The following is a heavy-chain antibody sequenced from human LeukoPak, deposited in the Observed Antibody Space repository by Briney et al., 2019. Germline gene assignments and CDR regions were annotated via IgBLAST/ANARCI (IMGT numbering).Heavy chain of an antibody. V-gene: IGHV4-31*03. Sequence: SETLSLTCTVSGGSISSGGYHWSWIRQHPGKGLEWIGYIYYSGSTYYNPSLKSRVTISVDTSKNQFSLKLSSVTAADTAVYYCARGFLEWYPAWFDPWGQGTLVTVSS. CDR3: ARGFLEWYPAWFDP. CDR2: IYYSGST. CDR1: GGSISSGGYH. D-gene: IGHD3-3*01. J-gene: IGHJ5*02.